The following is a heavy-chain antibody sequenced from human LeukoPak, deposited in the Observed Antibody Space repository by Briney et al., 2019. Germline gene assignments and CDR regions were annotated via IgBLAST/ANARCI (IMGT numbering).Heavy chain of an antibody. V-gene: IGHV2-5*02. Sequence: SGPTLVKPTQTLTLTCTFSGFSLSTSGVGVDWIRQPPGKALQWLALIYWDDDKRYSPSLKSRLTITKDTSKTPVVLTMTNMDPVDTATYYRAHGFIAVAGIVFLFDYWGQGTLVTVSS. CDR3: AHGFIAVAGIVFLFDY. J-gene: IGHJ4*02. CDR1: GFSLSTSGVG. D-gene: IGHD6-19*01. CDR2: IYWDDDK.